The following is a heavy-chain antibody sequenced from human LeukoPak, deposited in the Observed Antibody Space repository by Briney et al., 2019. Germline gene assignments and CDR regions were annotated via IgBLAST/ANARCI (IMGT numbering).Heavy chain of an antibody. V-gene: IGHV4-30-4*01. CDR2: IYYSGST. CDR3: ARGVPDCSSTSCFAGAFY. CDR1: GGSISSGDYY. D-gene: IGHD2-2*01. Sequence: SETLSLTCTVSGGSISSGDYYWSWIRQPPGKGLEWIGYIYYSGSTYYNPSLKSRVTISVDTSKNQFSPKLSSVTAADTAVYYCARGVPDCSSTSCFAGAFYWGQGTLVTVSS. J-gene: IGHJ4*02.